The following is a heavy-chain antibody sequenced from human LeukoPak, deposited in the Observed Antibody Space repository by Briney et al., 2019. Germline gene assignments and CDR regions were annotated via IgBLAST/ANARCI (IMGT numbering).Heavy chain of an antibody. CDR1: GFSCSNYG. J-gene: IGHJ5*02. D-gene: IGHD6-19*01. CDR3: AKDLYGGGRYNYFDP. CDR2: ISYDGKSQ. Sequence: GGSLRLSCAASGFSCSNYGMHWVRQAPGKGLEWVAMISYDGKSQHYGDSVKGRFTISRDNSKNTVYLQMNSLRPEDSAMYYCAKDLYGGGRYNYFDPWGQGTRVTVSS. V-gene: IGHV3-30*18.